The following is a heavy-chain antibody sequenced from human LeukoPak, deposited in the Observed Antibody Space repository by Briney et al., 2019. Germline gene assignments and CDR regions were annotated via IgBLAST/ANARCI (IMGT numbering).Heavy chain of an antibody. CDR1: GGSISSSTYY. D-gene: IGHD6-13*01. CDR3: ARQEQLAFPSNFDY. CDR2: IYYSANT. J-gene: IGHJ4*02. V-gene: IGHV4-39*01. Sequence: SETLSLTCTVSGGSISSSTYYWGWIRQPPGKGLEWIGSIYYSANTYYNPSLKSRVTISIDTSKNKFSLKLNSVTAADSAVYYCARQEQLAFPSNFDYWGQGTLVTVSS.